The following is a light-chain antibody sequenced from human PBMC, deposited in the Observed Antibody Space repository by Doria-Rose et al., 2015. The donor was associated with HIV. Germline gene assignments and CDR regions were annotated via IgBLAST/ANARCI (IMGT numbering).Light chain of an antibody. Sequence: SFSASTGDRVTITCRASQGISSYLAWYQQKPGKAPSLLIYAASTLQSGVPSRFGGSGSGTDFTLTISCLQSEDFATYYCQQYYSYPRAFGQGTRLEIK. CDR3: QQYYSYPRA. CDR2: AAS. V-gene: IGKV1-8*01. CDR1: QGISSY. J-gene: IGKJ5*01.